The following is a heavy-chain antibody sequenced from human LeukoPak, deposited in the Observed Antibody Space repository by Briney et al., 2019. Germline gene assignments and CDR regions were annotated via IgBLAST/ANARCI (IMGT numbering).Heavy chain of an antibody. J-gene: IGHJ4*02. CDR3: GSTYYFDY. CDR1: GFTFSSYG. Sequence: GRSLRLSCAASGFTFSSYGMHWVRQAPGKGLEWVANIKQDGSEKYYVDSVKGRFTISRDNAKNSLYLQMNSLRAEDTAVYYCGSTYYFDYWGQGTLVTVSS. V-gene: IGHV3-7*01. CDR2: IKQDGSEK.